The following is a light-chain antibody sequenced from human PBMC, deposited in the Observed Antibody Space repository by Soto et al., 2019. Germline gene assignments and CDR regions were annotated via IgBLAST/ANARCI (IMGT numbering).Light chain of an antibody. V-gene: IGKV1-8*01. CDR3: QQYYSYPFT. CDR1: QGISSY. Sequence: AIRMTQSPSSFSASTGDRVTITCRAGQGISSYLAWYQQKPGKAPKLLIYAASTLQSGVPSRFSGSGSGTDFTLTISGLQSEAFATYYCQQYYSYPFTFGQGTKLEIK. CDR2: AAS. J-gene: IGKJ2*01.